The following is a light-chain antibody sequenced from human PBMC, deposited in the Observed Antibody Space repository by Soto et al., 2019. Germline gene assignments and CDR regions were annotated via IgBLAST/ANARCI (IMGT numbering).Light chain of an antibody. V-gene: IGKV3-20*01. CDR2: GAS. Sequence: EVVLTQSPGTLSLSPGERATLSCRASQSVSSSFLSWFQQIPGQAPRLLIYGASMRATGIPDRFSGSGSGTDFTLTISRLEPEDFAVYYCHQCGSSSTFGQGTRLEI. CDR3: HQCGSSST. J-gene: IGKJ5*01. CDR1: QSVSSSF.